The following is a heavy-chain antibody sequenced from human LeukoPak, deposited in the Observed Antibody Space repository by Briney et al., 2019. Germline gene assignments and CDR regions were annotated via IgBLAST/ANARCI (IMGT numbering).Heavy chain of an antibody. CDR2: IYNSAST. CDR3: ASWNYFDSSGYFTYYFDN. Sequence: PSETLSLTCTVSGGSISSYYWSWIRQPPGKGLEWIGNIYNSASTNYNPSLKSQVTISVDMSKHQFSLKMSSVTAADTAVYYCASWNYFDSSGYFTYYFDNWGQGTLVTVSS. J-gene: IGHJ4*02. D-gene: IGHD3-22*01. CDR1: GGSISSYY. V-gene: IGHV4-59*01.